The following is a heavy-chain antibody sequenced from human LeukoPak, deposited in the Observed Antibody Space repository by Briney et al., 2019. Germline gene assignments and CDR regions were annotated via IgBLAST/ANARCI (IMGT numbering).Heavy chain of an antibody. CDR1: GFTFSSYG. V-gene: IGHV3-30*18. CDR3: AKPHNGWAFDY. CDR2: ISYDGSNK. Sequence: GGSLRLSCAASGFTFSSYGMHWVRQAPGKGLEWVAVISYDGSNKYYADSVKGRFTISRDNSKNTLYLQMNSLRAEGTAVYYCAKPHNGWAFDYWGQGTLVTVSS. D-gene: IGHD6-19*01. J-gene: IGHJ4*02.